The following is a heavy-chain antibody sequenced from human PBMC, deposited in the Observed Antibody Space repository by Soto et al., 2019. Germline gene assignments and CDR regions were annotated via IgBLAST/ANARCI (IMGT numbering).Heavy chain of an antibody. V-gene: IGHV4-34*01. J-gene: IGHJ6*02. CDR2: INHSGST. CDR1: GGSFSGYY. D-gene: IGHD2-2*01. CDR3: ARYGGIVVADYYGMDV. Sequence: PSETLSLTCAVYGGSFSGYYWSWIRQPPGKGLEWIGEINHSGSTNYNPSLKGRVTISVDTSKNQFSLKLSSVTAADTAVYYCARYGGIVVADYYGMDVWGQGTTVTVSS.